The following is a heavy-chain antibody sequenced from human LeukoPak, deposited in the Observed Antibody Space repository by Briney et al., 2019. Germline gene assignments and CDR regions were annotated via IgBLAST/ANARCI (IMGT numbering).Heavy chain of an antibody. D-gene: IGHD3-10*01. CDR3: ARQVPLYYYGSGSYPDY. CDR1: GGSFSGYY. V-gene: IGHV4-34*01. J-gene: IGHJ4*02. CDR2: INHSGST. Sequence: PSETLSLTCAVYGGSFSGYYWSWIRQPPGKGLEWIGEINHSGSTNYNPSLKSRVTITVDTSKNQFSLKLSSVTAADTAVYYCARQVPLYYYGSGSYPDYWGQGTLVTVSS.